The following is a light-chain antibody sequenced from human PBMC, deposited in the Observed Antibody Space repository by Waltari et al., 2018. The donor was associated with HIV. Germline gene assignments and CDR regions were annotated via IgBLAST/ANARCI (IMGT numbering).Light chain of an antibody. CDR2: DAS. J-gene: IGKJ4*01. V-gene: IGKV3-20*01. CDR1: QSLTSTY. CDR3: QQYVTSPLT. Sequence: ENVLTQSPGPLSLSVGERATLSCRASQSLTSTYIAWYQQKPGQAPSLLIYDASTRATGIPDRFSGSGSGTDFTLTISRLEPEDFAVYYCQQYVTSPLTFGGGTKVQT.